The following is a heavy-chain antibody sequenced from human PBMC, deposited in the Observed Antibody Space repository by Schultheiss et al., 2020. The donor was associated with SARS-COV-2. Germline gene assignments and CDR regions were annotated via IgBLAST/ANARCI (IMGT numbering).Heavy chain of an antibody. CDR3: TAKGYGSFVGY. CDR1: GFTFSNAW. D-gene: IGHD2-15*01. J-gene: IGHJ4*02. Sequence: GESLKISCAASGFTFSNAWMSWVRQAPGKGLEWVGRIKSKTDGGTTDYAAPVKGRFTISRDDSKNTLYLQMNSLKTEDTAVYYCTAKGYGSFVGYWGQGTLVTVSS. V-gene: IGHV3-15*01. CDR2: IKSKTDGGTT.